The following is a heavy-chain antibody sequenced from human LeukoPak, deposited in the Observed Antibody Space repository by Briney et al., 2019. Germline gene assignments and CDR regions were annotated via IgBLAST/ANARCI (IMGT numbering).Heavy chain of an antibody. D-gene: IGHD2-15*01. J-gene: IGHJ5*02. CDR1: GVTFSSHA. V-gene: IGHV3-53*01. Sequence: GGSLRLSCVVSGVTFSSHAMTWVRQAPGKGLEWVSVIYSGGSTYYADSVKGRFTISRDNSKNTLYLQMNSLRADDTAVYYCAKAASGGSWGFDPWGQGTLVTVSS. CDR3: AKAASGGSWGFDP. CDR2: IYSGGST.